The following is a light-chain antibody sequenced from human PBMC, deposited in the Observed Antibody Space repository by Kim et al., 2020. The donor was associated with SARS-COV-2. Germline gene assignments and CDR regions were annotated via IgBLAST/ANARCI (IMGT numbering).Light chain of an antibody. CDR3: NSRDSSGNLVV. J-gene: IGLJ2*01. CDR2: GKN. CDR1: SLRTYY. Sequence: ALGQTVRITCQGDSLRTYYAGWYQQKPGQAPVLVIYGKNNRPSGIPDRFSGSSSGNTASLTITGAQAEDEADYYCNSRDSSGNLVVFGGGTKLTVL. V-gene: IGLV3-19*01.